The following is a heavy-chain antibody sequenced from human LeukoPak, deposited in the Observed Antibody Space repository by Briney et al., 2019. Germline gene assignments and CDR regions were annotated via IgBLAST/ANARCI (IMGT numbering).Heavy chain of an antibody. CDR3: VRGSKIRGVIPEGEFDY. D-gene: IGHD3-10*01. CDR1: GFTFSHFA. J-gene: IGHJ4*02. V-gene: IGHV3-30*04. Sequence: GGSLRLSCEASGFTFSHFAMHWVRQAPGKGLEWVAVISYDGKKNYYADSVKGRFTLSRDDSQNTAYLQMNSLRDDDTALYYCVRGSKIRGVIPEGEFDYWGQETLVTVSS. CDR2: ISYDGKKN.